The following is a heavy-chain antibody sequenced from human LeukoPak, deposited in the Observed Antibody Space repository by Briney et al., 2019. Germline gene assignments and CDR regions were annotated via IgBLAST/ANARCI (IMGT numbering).Heavy chain of an antibody. Sequence: GGSLRLSCAASGLTFRNHAMSWVRQAPGKGLEWVSGITGSGGSTYYADSVKGRFTISRDNSKNTLYLQMNSLRAEDTAVYYCARVYGASDAFDIWGQGTMVTVSS. CDR1: GLTFRNHA. J-gene: IGHJ3*02. D-gene: IGHD4-17*01. CDR3: ARVYGASDAFDI. V-gene: IGHV3-23*01. CDR2: ITGSGGST.